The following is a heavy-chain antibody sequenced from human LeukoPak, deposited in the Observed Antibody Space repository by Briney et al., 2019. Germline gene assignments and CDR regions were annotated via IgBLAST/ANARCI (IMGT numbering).Heavy chain of an antibody. CDR3: ARARVHDIVSGYAGLFDF. Sequence: KPSETLSLTCTVSSGSISSGGYYWSWIRQHPGKGLEWIGYIYYSGSTYYNPSLKSRLTIPVDTSKNHFSLKLSSLTAADTAVYYCARARVHDIVSGYAGLFDFWGQGTLVTVSS. CDR1: SGSISSGGYY. CDR2: IYYSGST. D-gene: IGHD3-9*01. V-gene: IGHV4-31*03. J-gene: IGHJ4*02.